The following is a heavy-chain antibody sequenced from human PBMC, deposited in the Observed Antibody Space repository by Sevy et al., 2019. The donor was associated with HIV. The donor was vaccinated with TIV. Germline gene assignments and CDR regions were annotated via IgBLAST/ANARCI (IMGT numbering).Heavy chain of an antibody. CDR3: ARTDMYYYYYYYMDV. J-gene: IGHJ6*03. CDR2: ISAYNGNT. V-gene: IGHV1-18*04. CDR1: GYTFTSYG. D-gene: IGHD2-8*01. Sequence: ASVKVSCKASGYTFTSYGISWVRQAPGQGLEWMGWISAYNGNTNYAQKLQGRVTMTTDTSTSTAYMELRSLRSDDTAVYYCARTDMYYYYYYYMDVWGKGTTVTVSS.